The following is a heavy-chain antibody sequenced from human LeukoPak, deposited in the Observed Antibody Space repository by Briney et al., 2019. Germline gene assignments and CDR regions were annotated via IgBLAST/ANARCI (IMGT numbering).Heavy chain of an antibody. V-gene: IGHV1-69*13. Sequence: SLKVSCKASGGTFSSYAISWVRQAPGQGLEWMGGIIPIFGTANYAQKFQGRVTITADESTSTAYMELSSLRSEDTALYYCARACGRLAMALCYWGQGTLVTVSS. CDR3: ARACGRLAMALCY. D-gene: IGHD5-18*01. J-gene: IGHJ4*02. CDR1: GGTFSSYA. CDR2: IIPIFGTA.